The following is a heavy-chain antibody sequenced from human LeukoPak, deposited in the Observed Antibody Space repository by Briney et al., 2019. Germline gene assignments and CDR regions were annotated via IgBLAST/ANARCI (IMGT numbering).Heavy chain of an antibody. CDR1: GFTFSSYG. D-gene: IGHD4-17*01. J-gene: IGHJ4*02. Sequence: GGSLRLSCAASGFTFSSYGMSWVRQAPGKGLEWVSGINWNGGSTGYADSVEGRITISRDNAKNSQYLQMNSLRVEDTALYYCARAQTYGDSRLLLDYWGQGTLVTVSS. V-gene: IGHV3-20*04. CDR2: INWNGGST. CDR3: ARAQTYGDSRLLLDY.